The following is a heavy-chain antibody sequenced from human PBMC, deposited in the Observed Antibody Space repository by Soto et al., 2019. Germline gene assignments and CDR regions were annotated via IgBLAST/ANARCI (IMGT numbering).Heavy chain of an antibody. Sequence: VASVKVSCKASGGTFSSYAISWVRQAPGQGLEWMGGIIPIFGTANYAQKFQGRVTITADKSTSTAYMELSSLRSEDTAVYYCASRQQLAYYYYYGMDVWGQGTTVTVSS. CDR3: ASRQQLAYYYYYGMDV. J-gene: IGHJ6*02. V-gene: IGHV1-69*06. CDR2: IIPIFGTA. D-gene: IGHD6-13*01. CDR1: GGTFSSYA.